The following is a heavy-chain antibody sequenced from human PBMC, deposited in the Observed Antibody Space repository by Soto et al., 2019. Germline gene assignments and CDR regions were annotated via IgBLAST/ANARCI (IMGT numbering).Heavy chain of an antibody. V-gene: IGHV4-31*03. D-gene: IGHD6-19*01. CDR2: FYSSGSI. J-gene: IGHJ5*02. CDR3: ARMYSSGSGWFHP. CDR1: GYSITAGGYY. Sequence: TLSLTCFVSGYSITAGGYYWSWIRHHPGKGLEWIGSFYSSGSIIYNPSLRSRVSISGDTSSNQFSMSLTSVTAADTARYYCARMYSSGSGWFHPWGQGTLVTVS.